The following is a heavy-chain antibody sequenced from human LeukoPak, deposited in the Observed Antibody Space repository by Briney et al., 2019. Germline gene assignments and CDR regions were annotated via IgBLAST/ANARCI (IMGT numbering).Heavy chain of an antibody. CDR3: AKDLAAAGDDAFDI. D-gene: IGHD6-13*01. V-gene: IGHV3-30*02. J-gene: IGHJ3*02. CDR1: GFTFSSYG. Sequence: GGSLRLSCAASGFTFSSYGMHWVRQAPGKGLEWVAFIRYDGSNKYYADSVKGRFTISRDSSKNTLYLQMNSLRAEDTAVYYCAKDLAAAGDDAFDIWGQGTMVTVSS. CDR2: IRYDGSNK.